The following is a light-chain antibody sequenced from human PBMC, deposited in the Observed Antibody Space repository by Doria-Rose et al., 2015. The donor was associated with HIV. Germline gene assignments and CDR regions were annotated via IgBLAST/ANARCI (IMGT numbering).Light chain of an antibody. CDR3: QQTYTTRWT. V-gene: IGKV1-39*01. CDR1: QSISNY. CDR2: TTS. J-gene: IGKJ1*01. Sequence: DIQLTQSPSSLSVSVGDRVTITCRASQSISNYLNWYQQKPGKAPDLLIYTTSSLQSGVPLRFSGSGSGTDFTLTINSLQPEDFATYYCQQTYTTRWTFGLGTKVEVK.